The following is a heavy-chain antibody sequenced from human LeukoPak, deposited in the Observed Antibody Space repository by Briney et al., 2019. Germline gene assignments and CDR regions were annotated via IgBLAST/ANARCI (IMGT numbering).Heavy chain of an antibody. V-gene: IGHV3-48*02. Sequence: GGSLRLSCEASGFPFSSYVMSWVRQAPGKGLEWIAYINHNAEMILYPDFVKGRFTISRDNAKNSLYLQMTALRDEDTAIYYCARDHDWAFDLWGQGTLVTVSS. J-gene: IGHJ4*02. CDR3: ARDHDWAFDL. CDR1: GFPFSSYV. D-gene: IGHD3-9*01. CDR2: INHNAEMI.